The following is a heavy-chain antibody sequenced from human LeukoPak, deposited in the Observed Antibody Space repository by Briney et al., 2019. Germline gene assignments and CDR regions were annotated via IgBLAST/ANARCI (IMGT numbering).Heavy chain of an antibody. CDR1: GGSISSYY. Sequence: RPSETLSLTCTVSGGSISSYYWSWIRQPAGKGLEWIGRIYTSGSTNYNPSLKSRVTMSVDTSENQFSLKLSSVTAADTAVYYCARDGWYGDYIYAFDIWGQGTMVTVSS. V-gene: IGHV4-4*07. CDR3: ARDGWYGDYIYAFDI. CDR2: IYTSGST. J-gene: IGHJ3*02. D-gene: IGHD4-17*01.